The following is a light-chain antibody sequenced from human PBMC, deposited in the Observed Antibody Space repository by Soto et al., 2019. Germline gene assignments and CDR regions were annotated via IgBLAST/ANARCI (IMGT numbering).Light chain of an antibody. CDR1: QSVSSSY. J-gene: IGKJ1*01. CDR2: GAS. V-gene: IGKV3-11*01. Sequence: EVVLTQSPATLSLSAGERATLSCRAIQSVSSSYLAWYQQKPGQAPRLLIFGASNRATGIPARFSGSGSGTDFTLTISNLEPEDFAVYYCQQHSHWPPWTFGQGTKVDIK. CDR3: QQHSHWPPWT.